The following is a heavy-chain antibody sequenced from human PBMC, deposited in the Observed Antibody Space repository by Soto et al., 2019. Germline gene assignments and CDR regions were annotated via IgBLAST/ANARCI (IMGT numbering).Heavy chain of an antibody. J-gene: IGHJ4*02. CDR2: IGTSGRDT. Sequence: SGGSLRLSCSASGFKFSGSAMHWVRQAPGKGPEYVSAIGTSGRDTYYADSVKGRFTISRDNSQNTVHLQMSSLRTEDTAVYYCLRDIFGVVIFDSWGQGTPGTAPQ. D-gene: IGHD3-3*01. CDR1: GFKFSGSA. CDR3: LRDIFGVVIFDS. V-gene: IGHV3-64D*06.